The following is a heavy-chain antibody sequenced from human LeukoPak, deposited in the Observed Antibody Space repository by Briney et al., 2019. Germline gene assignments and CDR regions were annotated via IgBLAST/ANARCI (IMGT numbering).Heavy chain of an antibody. J-gene: IGHJ4*02. D-gene: IGHD1-26*01. CDR1: GGSISSYY. CDR3: ARVGGTDWWGVDN. CDR2: IYYSGST. V-gene: IGHV4-59*01. Sequence: PSETLSLTCTVSGGSISSYYWTWIRQPPGKGLEWIAYIYYSGSTNYNPSLKSRVTISVDTSKNQFSLKLSSVTAADTAVYYCARVGGTDWWGVDNWGQGTLVTVSS.